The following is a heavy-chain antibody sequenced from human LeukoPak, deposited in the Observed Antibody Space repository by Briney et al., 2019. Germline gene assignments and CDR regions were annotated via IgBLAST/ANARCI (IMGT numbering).Heavy chain of an antibody. D-gene: IGHD3-10*01. V-gene: IGHV4-39*01. CDR3: ARRVRAVPHWFDP. J-gene: IGHJ5*02. CDR2: IYYSGST. CDR1: GGSISSSSYY. Sequence: SETLSLTCTVSGGSISSSSYYWGWIRQPPGKGPEWIGSIYYSGSTYYNPSLESRVTISVDTSKNQFSLKLSSVTAADTAVYYCARRVRAVPHWFDPWGQGTLVTVSS.